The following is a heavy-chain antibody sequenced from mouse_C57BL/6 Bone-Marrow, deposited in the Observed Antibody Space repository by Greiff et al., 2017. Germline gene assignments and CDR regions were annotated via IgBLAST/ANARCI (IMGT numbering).Heavy chain of an antibody. CDR2: IYPRSGNT. Sequence: QVQLQQSGPVLVKPGASVKMSCKASGYTFTSYGISWVKQRTGQGLEWIGEIYPRSGNTYYNEKFKGKATLTADKSSSTAYMELRSLTSEDSAVYFCARGGEGYYGNFLFAYWGQGTLVTVSA. J-gene: IGHJ3*01. D-gene: IGHD2-1*01. V-gene: IGHV1-81*01. CDR3: ARGGEGYYGNFLFAY. CDR1: GYTFTSYG.